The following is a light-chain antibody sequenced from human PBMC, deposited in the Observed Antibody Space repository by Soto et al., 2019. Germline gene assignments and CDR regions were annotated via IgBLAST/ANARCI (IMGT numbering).Light chain of an antibody. Sequence: IVLTQSPGTLSLTPGERATLSCRASRSVSGSYLAWYQQKPGQAPRLLIYDASNRATDIPARFSGSGSGTDFSLTISSLEPEDFAVYYCQQRSNWPPLTFGGGTKVDI. CDR2: DAS. V-gene: IGKV3-11*01. CDR3: QQRSNWPPLT. J-gene: IGKJ4*01. CDR1: RSVSGSY.